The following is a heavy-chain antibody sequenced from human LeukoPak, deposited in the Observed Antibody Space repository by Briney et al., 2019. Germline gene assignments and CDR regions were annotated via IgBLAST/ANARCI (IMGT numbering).Heavy chain of an antibody. Sequence: GGSLRLSCEASGFNFHNFAMHWVRQAPGKGLEWVAVISNDERDKYYTDSVKGRFTISRDNSKSTVYLQMNSLRPEDTAVYYCARPSPPGDGYNPCDYWGPGALVIVSS. CDR1: GFNFHNFA. CDR3: ARPSPPGDGYNPCDY. V-gene: IGHV3-30*04. J-gene: IGHJ4*02. CDR2: ISNDERDK. D-gene: IGHD5-24*01.